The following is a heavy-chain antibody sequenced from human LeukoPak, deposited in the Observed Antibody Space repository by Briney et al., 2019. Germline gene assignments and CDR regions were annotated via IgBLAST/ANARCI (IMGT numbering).Heavy chain of an antibody. D-gene: IGHD3-9*01. J-gene: IGHJ4*02. V-gene: IGHV4-59*01. CDR1: GGSISSYY. Sequence: SETLSLTCTDSGGSISSYYWSWIRQPPGKGLERIGYIYYSGSTNYNPSLKSRVTISVDTSKNQFSLKLSSVTAAETAVYYCARSLRRGYFDWLGIDYWGQGTLVTVSS. CDR2: IYYSGST. CDR3: ARSLRRGYFDWLGIDY.